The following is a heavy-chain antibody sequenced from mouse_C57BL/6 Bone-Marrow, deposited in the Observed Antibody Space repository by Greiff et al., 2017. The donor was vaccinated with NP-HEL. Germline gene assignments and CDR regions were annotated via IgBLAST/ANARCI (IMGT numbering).Heavy chain of an antibody. V-gene: IGHV1-81*01. CDR1: GYTFTSYG. D-gene: IGHD2-3*01. Sequence: QVQLQQSGAELARPGASVKLSCKASGYTFTSYGISWVKQRTGQGLEWIGEIYPRSGNTYYNEKFKGKATLTADKSSSTAYMELRSLTSEDSAVYFCARPIYDGYYPYFVGYWGQGTTLTVSS. CDR2: IYPRSGNT. CDR3: ARPIYDGYYPYFVGY. J-gene: IGHJ2*01.